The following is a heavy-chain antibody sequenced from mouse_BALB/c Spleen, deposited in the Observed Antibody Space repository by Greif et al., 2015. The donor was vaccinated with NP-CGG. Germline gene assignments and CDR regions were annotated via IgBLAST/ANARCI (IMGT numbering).Heavy chain of an antibody. Sequence: VQLKESGAELVKPGASVKLSCTASGFNIKDTYMHWVKQRPEQGLEWIGRIDPANGNTKYDPKFQGKATITADTSSNTAYLQLSNLTSEDTAVYYCARYGNYVYFDVWGAGTTVTVSS. CDR3: ARYGNYVYFDV. J-gene: IGHJ1*01. CDR1: GFNIKDTY. CDR2: IDPANGNT. V-gene: IGHV14-3*02. D-gene: IGHD2-1*01.